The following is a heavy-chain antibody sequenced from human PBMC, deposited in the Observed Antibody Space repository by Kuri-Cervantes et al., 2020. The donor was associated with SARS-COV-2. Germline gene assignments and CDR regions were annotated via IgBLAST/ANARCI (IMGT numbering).Heavy chain of an antibody. CDR3: ARDSKSITIFGVVPYGMDV. CDR1: GFTFDDYA. Sequence: GGSLRLSCAASGFTFDDYAMHWVRQAPGKGLEWVSGISWNSGSIGYADSVKGRFTISRDNAKNSLYLQMNSLRDEDTAVYYCARDSKSITIFGVVPYGMDVWGQGTMVTVSS. V-gene: IGHV3-9*01. J-gene: IGHJ6*02. D-gene: IGHD3-3*01. CDR2: ISWNSGSI.